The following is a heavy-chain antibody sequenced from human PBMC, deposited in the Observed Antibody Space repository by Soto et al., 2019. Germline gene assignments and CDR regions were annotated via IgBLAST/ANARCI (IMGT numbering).Heavy chain of an antibody. CDR3: ARANYDILTGYSYYFDY. J-gene: IGHJ4*02. D-gene: IGHD3-9*01. Sequence: AASVKVSCKASGYTFTSYDIKWGRQATGQRLEWMGWMNPNSGNTGYAQKFQGRVTMTRNTSISTAYMELSSLRSEDTAVYYCARANYDILTGYSYYFDYWGQGTLVTVSS. V-gene: IGHV1-8*01. CDR1: GYTFTSYD. CDR2: MNPNSGNT.